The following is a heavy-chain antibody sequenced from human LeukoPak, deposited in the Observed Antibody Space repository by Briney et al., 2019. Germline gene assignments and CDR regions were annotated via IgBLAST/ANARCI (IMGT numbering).Heavy chain of an antibody. Sequence: GGFLRLSCAASGFTFCSYWMNWVRQAPGLGLEWVASINHNGNVNNYVDSVKGRFPISRDNAKNSLYLQMSNLRAEDTAVYFCARGGGLDVWGQGATVNVSS. V-gene: IGHV3-7*03. CDR3: ARGGGLDV. J-gene: IGHJ6*02. D-gene: IGHD3-16*01. CDR1: GFTFCSYW. CDR2: INHNGNVN.